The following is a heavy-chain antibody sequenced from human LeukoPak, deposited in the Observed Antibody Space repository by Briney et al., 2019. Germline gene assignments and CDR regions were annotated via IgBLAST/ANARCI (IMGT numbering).Heavy chain of an antibody. CDR2: INHSGST. D-gene: IGHD6-13*01. J-gene: IGHJ4*02. V-gene: IGHV4-34*01. Sequence: SETLSLTCAVYGGSLSGYYWSWIRQPPGKGLEWIGEINHSGSTNYNPSLKSRVTISVDTSKNQFSLKLSSVTAADTAVYYCARGVGSSWYKRPSPFDYWGQGTLVTVSS. CDR1: GGSLSGYY. CDR3: ARGVGSSWYKRPSPFDY.